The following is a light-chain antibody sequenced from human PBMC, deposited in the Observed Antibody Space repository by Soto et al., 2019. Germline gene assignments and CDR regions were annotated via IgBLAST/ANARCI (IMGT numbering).Light chain of an antibody. CDR2: GAS. CDR3: QQYEKWPPLT. Sequence: EIVMTQSPATLSVSPGERATLSCRASQSIYSNLAWYQQKLGQAPRLLIYGASTRATGIPARFSGSGSGTEFTLTISSLQSEDFAVSYCQQYEKWPPLTFGGGTKVEI. V-gene: IGKV3-15*01. J-gene: IGKJ4*01. CDR1: QSIYSN.